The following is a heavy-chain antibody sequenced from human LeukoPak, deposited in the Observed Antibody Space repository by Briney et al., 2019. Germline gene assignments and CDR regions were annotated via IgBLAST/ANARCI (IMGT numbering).Heavy chain of an antibody. Sequence: GGSQRLSCAPSGFTFSIYAIRWVRQSRGRGLGWVSAISGGGGSTYYADSVRGRFTISRDNSKNTLYLQMNSLRAEDTAVYYCAKDGQSIAAAGTWFDPWGQGTLVTVSS. D-gene: IGHD6-13*01. J-gene: IGHJ5*02. CDR3: AKDGQSIAAAGTWFDP. CDR2: ISGGGGST. CDR1: GFTFSIYA. V-gene: IGHV3-23*01.